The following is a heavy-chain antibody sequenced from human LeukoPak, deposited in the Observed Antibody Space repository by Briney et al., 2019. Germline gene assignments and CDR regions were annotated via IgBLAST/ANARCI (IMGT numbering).Heavy chain of an antibody. D-gene: IGHD3-10*01. J-gene: IGHJ4*02. CDR2: IGAGGTFT. V-gene: IGHV3-23*01. CDR1: GFTFSSYA. Sequence: GRSLRLSCTASGFTFSSYAMNWVRQAPGKGLEWVSGIGAGGTFTYYADSVKGRFTISRDNSRNTLYLQMNSLRAEDTAVYYCASDREYYYGSGSFDYWGQGTLVTVSS. CDR3: ASDREYYYGSGSFDY.